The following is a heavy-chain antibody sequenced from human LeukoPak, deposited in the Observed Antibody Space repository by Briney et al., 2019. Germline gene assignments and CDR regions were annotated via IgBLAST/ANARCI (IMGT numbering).Heavy chain of an antibody. J-gene: IGHJ4*02. V-gene: IGHV4-4*09. CDR2: VSSDGTT. CDR1: GDSVTSSY. Sequence: SETLSLTCSVSGDSVTSSYWNWIRQPPGKGLEWIGYVSSDGTTNFTPSLRSRLIMSVDTAKNDISLILTSVTGADTAIYYCARLDCFVEGCYNHWGRGTLVPVSS. D-gene: IGHD2-15*01. CDR3: ARLDCFVEGCYNH.